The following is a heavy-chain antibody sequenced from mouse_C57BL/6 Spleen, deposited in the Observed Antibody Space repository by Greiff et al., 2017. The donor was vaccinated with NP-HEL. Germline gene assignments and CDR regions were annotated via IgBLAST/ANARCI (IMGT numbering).Heavy chain of an antibody. CDR3: ASEGYYGT. D-gene: IGHD1-1*01. CDR2: IYPGDGDT. V-gene: IGHV1-80*01. CDR1: GYAFSSYW. Sequence: QVQLKESGAELVKPGASVKISCKASGYAFSSYWMNWVKQRPGKGLEWIGQIYPGDGDTNYNGKFKGKATLTADKSSSTAYMQLSSLTSEDSAVYFCASEGYYGTWGQGTLVTVSA. J-gene: IGHJ3*01.